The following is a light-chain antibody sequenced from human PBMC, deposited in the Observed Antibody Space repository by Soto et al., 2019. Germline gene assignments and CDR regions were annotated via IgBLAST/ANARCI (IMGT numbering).Light chain of an antibody. CDR1: QSVSSN. CDR2: GAS. CDR3: QQYNNWPQ. J-gene: IGKJ1*01. Sequence: EIVMTQSPATLSVSPGERATLSCRASQSVSSNLARYQQKPGQAPRLLIYGASTRATGIPTRFSGSGSGTKYTLIISSLQSEAFAVYHCQQYNNWPQFGQGTKVEIK. V-gene: IGKV3-15*01.